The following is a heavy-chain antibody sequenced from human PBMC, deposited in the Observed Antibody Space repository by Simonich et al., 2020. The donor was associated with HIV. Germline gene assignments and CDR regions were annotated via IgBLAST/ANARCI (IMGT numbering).Heavy chain of an antibody. V-gene: IGHV4-34*01. CDR3: ARRGGAWDDNSHLDY. CDR1: GGSFSGYY. J-gene: IGHJ4*02. CDR2: INHSEST. Sequence: QVQLQQWGAGLLKPSETLSLTCAVYGGSFSGYYWNWIRQAPGKRLEWIGEINGEINHSESTKYNPSFKSRVSIAVDTSKKQFSLKRSSMTAADTAVYYCARRGGAWDDNSHLDYWGQGALVTVSS. D-gene: IGHD4-4*01.